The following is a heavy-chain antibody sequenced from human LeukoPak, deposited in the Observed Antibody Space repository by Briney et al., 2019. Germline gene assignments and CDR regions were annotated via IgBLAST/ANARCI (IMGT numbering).Heavy chain of an antibody. V-gene: IGHV3-23*01. CDR1: GFTFSSYW. CDR2: ISGSGGST. J-gene: IGHJ4*02. CDR3: AKRVLSIAAAATEDYFDY. D-gene: IGHD6-13*01. Sequence: GGSLRLSCAASGFTFSSYWMSWVRQAPGKGLEWVSAISGSGGSTYYADSVKGRFTISRDNSKNTLYLQMNSLRAEDTAVYYCAKRVLSIAAAATEDYFDYWGQGTLVTVSS.